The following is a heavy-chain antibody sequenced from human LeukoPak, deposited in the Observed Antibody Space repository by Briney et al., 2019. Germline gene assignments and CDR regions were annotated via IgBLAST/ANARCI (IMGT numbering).Heavy chain of an antibody. J-gene: IGHJ4*02. CDR1: GGSFSGYY. CDR2: INHSGNT. V-gene: IGHV4-34*01. D-gene: IGHD5-18*01. CDR3: ARGLKEVGTGMAHFDS. Sequence: SETLSLTCAVYGGSFSGYYWSWIRQPSGKGLEWIGEINHSGNTNNNPSLKSRVTISVDTSKNQFSLKLASVTAADTGIYYCARGLKEVGTGMAHFDSWGQGSLVAVSS.